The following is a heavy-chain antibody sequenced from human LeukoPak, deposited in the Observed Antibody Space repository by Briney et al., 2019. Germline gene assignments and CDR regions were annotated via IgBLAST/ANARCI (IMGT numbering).Heavy chain of an antibody. Sequence: KAGGPLRLSCAASGFTFSDYYMSGIRQAPGKALEGVSYISSSSSYTNYADSVKGRFTISRDNAKNSLYLQMNSLRAEDTAVYYCAREFVQVVAANYYYYYGMDVWGQGTTVTVSS. V-gene: IGHV3-11*05. CDR1: GFTFSDYY. CDR2: ISSSSSYT. J-gene: IGHJ6*02. CDR3: AREFVQVVAANYYYYYGMDV. D-gene: IGHD2-15*01.